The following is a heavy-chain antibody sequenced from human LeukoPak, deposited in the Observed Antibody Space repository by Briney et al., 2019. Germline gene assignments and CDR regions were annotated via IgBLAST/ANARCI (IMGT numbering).Heavy chain of an antibody. V-gene: IGHV1-18*01. J-gene: IGHJ6*03. CDR1: GYTFTSHG. D-gene: IGHD3-16*01. CDR2: ISTYNGNT. CDR3: ARDYVHYYYMDV. Sequence: ASVKVSCKASGYTFTSHGISWVRQAPGQGLEWMGWISTYNGNTNYAQKLQGRVSMTTDTSTSTAYMELRSLRSDDTAVYYCARDYVHYYYMDVWGKGTTVTVSS.